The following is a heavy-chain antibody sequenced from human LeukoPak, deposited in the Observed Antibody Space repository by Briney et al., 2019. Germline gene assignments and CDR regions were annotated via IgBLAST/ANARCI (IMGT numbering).Heavy chain of an antibody. V-gene: IGHV3-33*01. CDR1: GFTFSSYG. D-gene: IGHD6-6*01. CDR3: ARDPVENSRSSDLYYFAS. Sequence: GRSLRLSCAASGFTFSSYGMHWVRQAPGKGLEWVAVIWSGGSNKYYADYVKGRFTISRDNSKNTLYLQMNSLRAEDTAVYYCARDPVENSRSSDLYYFASWGQGTLVTVSS. CDR2: IWSGGSNK. J-gene: IGHJ4*02.